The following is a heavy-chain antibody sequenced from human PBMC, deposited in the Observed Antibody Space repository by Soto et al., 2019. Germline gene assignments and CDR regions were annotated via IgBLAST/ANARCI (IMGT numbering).Heavy chain of an antibody. J-gene: IGHJ5*02. CDR3: AGPHDRAGLGT. Sequence: KVSCKASENTFSTYLVHWVRQVHGQGLEWMGWHNGYNGQTEYSQKFQGRVTITRDTSAKTAYLELRSLTSEDTAVYYCAGPHDRAGLGTWGQGTLVTVSS. CDR1: ENTFSTYL. V-gene: IGHV1-3*01. D-gene: IGHD1-1*01. CDR2: HNGYNGQT.